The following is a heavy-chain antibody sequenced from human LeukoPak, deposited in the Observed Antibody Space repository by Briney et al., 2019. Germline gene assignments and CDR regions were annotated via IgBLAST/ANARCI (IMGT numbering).Heavy chain of an antibody. CDR2: ISDSGGRM. J-gene: IGHJ3*02. V-gene: IGHV3-23*01. Sequence: QSGGSLRLSCAASGFTSSNYAMSWVRQAPGKGLEWVSIISDSGGRMYYADSVKGRFTISRDNSKNTLYLQMNSLRAEDTAVYYCARSQAFSGWYSIGAFDIWGQGTMVTVSS. CDR3: ARSQAFSGWYSIGAFDI. CDR1: GFTSSNYA. D-gene: IGHD6-19*01.